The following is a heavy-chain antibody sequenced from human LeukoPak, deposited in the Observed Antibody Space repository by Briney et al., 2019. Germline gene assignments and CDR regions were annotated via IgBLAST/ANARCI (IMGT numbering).Heavy chain of an antibody. V-gene: IGHV3-23*01. CDR3: ARTTYNDFWSGDSRYYYHYVDV. CDR2: ISGSGDST. D-gene: IGHD3-3*01. Sequence: GGSLRLSCAASGFTFSSYAMSWVRQAPGKGLEWVSGISGSGDSTYYADSVKGRFTISRDNSKNTLYLQTNSLRAEDTAVYYCARTTYNDFWSGDSRYYYHYVDVWGKGTTVTVSS. CDR1: GFTFSSYA. J-gene: IGHJ6*03.